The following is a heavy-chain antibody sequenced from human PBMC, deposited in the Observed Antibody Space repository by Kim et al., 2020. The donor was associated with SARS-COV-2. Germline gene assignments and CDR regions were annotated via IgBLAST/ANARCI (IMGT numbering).Heavy chain of an antibody. Sequence: SVKVSCKASGGTFSSYAISWVRQAPGQGLEWMGGIIPIFGTANYAQKFQGRVTITADESTSTAYMELSSLRSEDTAVYYCSRGESWAPVVTSTGLFDYWGQGTLVTVSS. D-gene: IGHD2-21*02. CDR3: SRGESWAPVVTSTGLFDY. CDR2: IIPIFGTA. CDR1: GGTFSSYA. J-gene: IGHJ4*02. V-gene: IGHV1-69*13.